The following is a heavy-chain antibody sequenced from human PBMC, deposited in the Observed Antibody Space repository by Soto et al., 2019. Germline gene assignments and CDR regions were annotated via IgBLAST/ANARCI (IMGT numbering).Heavy chain of an antibody. Sequence: QVQLMQSGAEVKKPGASVKVSCKASGDTFTDYYIHWVRQAPGQGLEWMGTVNPSGGHTTYAQHFLGRVTXPRXXSXSTLYMELTSLTSDDTAIYYCARGGHVVVVTAALDYWGQGTLVTVSS. CDR1: GDTFTDYY. CDR3: ARGGHVVVVTAALDY. D-gene: IGHD2-21*02. CDR2: VNPSGGHT. V-gene: IGHV1-46*01. J-gene: IGHJ4*02.